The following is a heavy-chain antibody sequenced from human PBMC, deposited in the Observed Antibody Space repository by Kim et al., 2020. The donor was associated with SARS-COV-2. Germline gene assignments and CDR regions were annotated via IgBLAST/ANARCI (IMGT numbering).Heavy chain of an antibody. CDR3: ACTIAYIASFRGDYMDV. CDR2: FDPEDVET. J-gene: IGHJ6*03. CDR1: GYTLTELS. V-gene: IGHV1-24*01. D-gene: IGHD2-2*02. Sequence: ASVKVSCKVSGYTLTELSMHWVRQAPGKGLEWMGGFDPEDVETIYAQKFQGRVTMTEDTSTDTAYMELSSLRSEDTAVYYCACTIAYIASFRGDYMDVWGKGTTGTVSS.